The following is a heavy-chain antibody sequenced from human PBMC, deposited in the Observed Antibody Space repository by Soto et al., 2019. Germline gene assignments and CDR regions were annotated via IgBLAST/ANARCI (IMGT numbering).Heavy chain of an antibody. V-gene: IGHV4-39*01. CDR3: ASLARLGGILTGYYYYYYMDV. D-gene: IGHD3-9*01. J-gene: IGHJ6*03. CDR1: GGSISSSSYY. CDR2: IYYSGST. Sequence: SETLSLTCTVSGGSISSSSYYWGWIRQPPGKGLEWIGSIYYSGSTYYNPSLKSRVTISVDTSKNQFSLKLSSVTAADTAVYYCASLARLGGILTGYYYYYYMDVWGKGTTVTVS.